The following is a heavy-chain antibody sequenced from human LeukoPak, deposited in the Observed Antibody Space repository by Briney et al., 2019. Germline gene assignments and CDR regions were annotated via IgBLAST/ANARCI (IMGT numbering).Heavy chain of an antibody. J-gene: IGHJ4*02. CDR3: VRVGFTTSWSNFDY. CDR2: INPNGGDT. CDR1: GYNFPAYF. V-gene: IGHV1-2*06. Sequence: GASVKVSCKAAGYNFPAYFMHWVRQAPGQGLEWMGRINPNGGDTYYAQKFQGRVTMASDTSISTAYMEPNSLMSDDTAVYYCVRVGFTTSWSNFDYWGQGTLVTVSS. D-gene: IGHD2-2*01.